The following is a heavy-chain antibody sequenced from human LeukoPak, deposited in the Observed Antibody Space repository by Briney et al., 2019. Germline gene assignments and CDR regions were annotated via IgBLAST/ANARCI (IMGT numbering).Heavy chain of an antibody. CDR2: IYSGGST. Sequence: GGSLRLSCAASGFTVSSNYMSWVRQAPGKGLEWVSVIYSGGSTYYADSVKGRFTISRDNSKNTLYLQMNSLRAEDTAVYYCASGGDYYDSSGLFDYWGQGTLVTVSS. D-gene: IGHD3-22*01. CDR1: GFTVSSNY. CDR3: ASGGDYYDSSGLFDY. J-gene: IGHJ4*02. V-gene: IGHV3-53*01.